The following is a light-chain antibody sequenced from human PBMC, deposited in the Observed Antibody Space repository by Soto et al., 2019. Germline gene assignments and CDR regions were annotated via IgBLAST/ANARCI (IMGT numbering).Light chain of an antibody. CDR1: QSLLHSNGNNY. V-gene: IGKV2-28*01. CDR2: LGS. Sequence: DIVMTQSPLSLPVTPGEPASISCRSSQSLLHSNGNNYLEWYLQKPGQSPQLLIYLGSNRASGVPDRFSGSGSGTDFTLKISRVEAEDVGVYYCMQALQTAWTFGQGTKVDIK. J-gene: IGKJ1*01. CDR3: MQALQTAWT.